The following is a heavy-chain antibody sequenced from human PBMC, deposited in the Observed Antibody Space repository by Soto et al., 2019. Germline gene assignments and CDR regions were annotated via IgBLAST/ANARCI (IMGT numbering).Heavy chain of an antibody. CDR1: GYSFTSYW. Sequence: GESLKISCKTSGYSFTSYWIIWVRQMPGKGLEWMGRIDPSDSYTNYSPSFQGHVTISADKSISTAFLQWTSLKASDTAMYYCARQGYGAEGDFYDYWRQGTLVTVSS. CDR3: ARQGYGAEGDFYDY. D-gene: IGHD6-13*01. CDR2: IDPSDSYT. V-gene: IGHV5-10-1*01. J-gene: IGHJ4*02.